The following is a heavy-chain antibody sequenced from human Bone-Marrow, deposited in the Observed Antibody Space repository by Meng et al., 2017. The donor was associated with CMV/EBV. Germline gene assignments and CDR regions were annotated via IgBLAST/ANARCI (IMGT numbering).Heavy chain of an antibody. Sequence: RPFSSYAISWVRQAPGQVLEWLGGFIPIFGTANYAQKFQGRVTITADESTSTAYMELSSLRSEDTAVYYCARGGLGYCSSTSCYMGYWGQGTLVTVSS. J-gene: IGHJ4*02. CDR3: ARGGLGYCSSTSCYMGY. D-gene: IGHD2-2*02. V-gene: IGHV1-69*01. CDR2: FIPIFGTA. CDR1: RPFSSYA.